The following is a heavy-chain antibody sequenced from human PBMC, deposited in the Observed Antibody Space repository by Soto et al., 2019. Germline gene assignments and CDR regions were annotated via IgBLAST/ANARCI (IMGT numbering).Heavy chain of an antibody. CDR3: ARIGIVVVPAAIPH. D-gene: IGHD2-2*01. J-gene: IGHJ4*02. CDR1: GFTFSDYY. V-gene: IGHV3-11*01. CDR2: ISSSGSTI. Sequence: GGSLRLSCAASGFTFSDYYMSWIRQAPGKGLEWVSYISSSGSTIYYADSVKGRFTISRDNAKNSLYLQMNSPRAEDTAVYYCARIGIVVVPAAIPHWGQGTLVTVSS.